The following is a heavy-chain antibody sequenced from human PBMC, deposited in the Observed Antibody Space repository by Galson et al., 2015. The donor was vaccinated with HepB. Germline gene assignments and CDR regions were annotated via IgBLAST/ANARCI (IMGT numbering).Heavy chain of an antibody. J-gene: IGHJ2*01. D-gene: IGHD3-22*01. CDR3: TTMTYYYDSSGYPRHWYFDL. V-gene: IGHV3-15*01. CDR1: GFTFSHAW. Sequence: SLRLSCAASGFTFSHAWMSWVRQAPGKGLEWVGRINSKTDGGTTDYAAPVKGRFTISRDDSKNTLYLQMNSLKTEDTAVYYCTTMTYYYDSSGYPRHWYFDLWGRGALVTVSS. CDR2: INSKTDGGTT.